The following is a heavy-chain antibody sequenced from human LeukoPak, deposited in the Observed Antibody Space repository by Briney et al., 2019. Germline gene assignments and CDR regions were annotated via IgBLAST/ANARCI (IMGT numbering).Heavy chain of an antibody. J-gene: IGHJ3*02. CDR1: GFTFSSYA. Sequence: GGSLRLSCAASGFTFSSYAMSWVRQAPGKGLEWVSAISGSGGSTYYADSVKGRLTISRDNSKNTLYLQMNSLRAEDTAVYYCAKDGYGLDAFDIWGQGTMVTVSP. V-gene: IGHV3-23*01. CDR2: ISGSGGST. CDR3: AKDGYGLDAFDI. D-gene: IGHD1-1*01.